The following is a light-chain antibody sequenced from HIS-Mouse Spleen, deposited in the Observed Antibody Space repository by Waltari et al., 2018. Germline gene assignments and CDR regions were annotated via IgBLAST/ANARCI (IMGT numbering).Light chain of an antibody. J-gene: IGLJ3*02. Sequence: QSVLTQPPSASGTPGQRVTIPCSGSSPNIGSNYVYWYQQLPGTAPKLLIYRNKQRPSGVPDRFSGSKSGTSASLAISGLRSEDEADYYCAAWDDSLSGPVFGGGTKLTVL. CDR2: RNK. CDR3: AAWDDSLSGPV. V-gene: IGLV1-47*01. CDR1: SPNIGSNY.